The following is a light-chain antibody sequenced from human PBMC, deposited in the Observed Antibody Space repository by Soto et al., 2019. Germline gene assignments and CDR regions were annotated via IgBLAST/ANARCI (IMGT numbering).Light chain of an antibody. V-gene: IGLV1-40*01. J-gene: IGLJ1*01. CDR1: SSNIGAGYD. Sequence: SALPKPPSVSGAPGQRVTISCTGSSSNIGAGYDVHWYQQLPGTAPKLLIYGDSNRPSGVPDRFSGSKSGTSASLAITGLQAEDEADYYCQSYDSSLSAPYVFGTGTKVTVL. CDR2: GDS. CDR3: QSYDSSLSAPYV.